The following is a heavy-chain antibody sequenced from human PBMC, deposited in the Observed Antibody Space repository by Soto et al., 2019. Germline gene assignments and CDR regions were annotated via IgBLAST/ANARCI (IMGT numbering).Heavy chain of an antibody. Sequence: SVKVSCNASGGTFSRYAISWVRQAPGQGLEWMGGIIPIFGTANYAQKFQGRVTITADESTSTAYMELSSLRSEDTAVYYCARAVAVAGTGPYYYYGMDVWGQGTTVTVSS. V-gene: IGHV1-69*13. CDR2: IIPIFGTA. CDR1: GGTFSRYA. J-gene: IGHJ6*02. CDR3: ARAVAVAGTGPYYYYGMDV. D-gene: IGHD6-19*01.